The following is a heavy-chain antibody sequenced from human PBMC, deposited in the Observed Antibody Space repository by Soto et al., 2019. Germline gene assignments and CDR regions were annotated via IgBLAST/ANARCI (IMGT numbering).Heavy chain of an antibody. J-gene: IGHJ6*02. V-gene: IGHV5-10-1*01. CDR2: IDPSDSYT. Sequence: PGESLKISCKGSGYSFTSYWISWVRQMPGKGLEWMGRIDPSDSYTNYSPSFQGHVTISADKSISTAYLQWSSLKASDTAMYYCARLEAVNYYYYGMDVWGQGTTVTVSS. CDR3: ARLEAVNYYYYGMDV. D-gene: IGHD4-17*01. CDR1: GYSFTSYW.